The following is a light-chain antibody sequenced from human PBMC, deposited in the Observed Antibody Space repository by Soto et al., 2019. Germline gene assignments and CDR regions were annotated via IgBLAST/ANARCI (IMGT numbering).Light chain of an antibody. CDR2: DVS. J-gene: IGLJ2*01. Sequence: QSALTQPASVSGSPGQSITISCTGTSSDVGGYNYVSWYQQHPGKAPKLMIYDVSYRPSGVSNRFSGSKSGNTASLTISGLQAEDEADYYCSSCTISSKGVFGGGTKLTVL. CDR1: SSDVGGYNY. CDR3: SSCTISSKGV. V-gene: IGLV2-14*01.